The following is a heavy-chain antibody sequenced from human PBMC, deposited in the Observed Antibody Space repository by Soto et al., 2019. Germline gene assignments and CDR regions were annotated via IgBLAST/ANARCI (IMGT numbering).Heavy chain of an antibody. Sequence: SQTLSLTCVGSGDTVSSNSVAWKWVRQSPSRGLEWLGRTYYRSRWYSDYAVSVRSRIDINADTSKNHVSLQLNSLPPQDAAVYYCGRSEEDSDYYYYGMDVWGQGTTVTVSS. V-gene: IGHV6-1*01. CDR1: GDTVSSNSVA. CDR3: GRSEEDSDYYYYGMDV. CDR2: TYYRSRWYS. J-gene: IGHJ6*02. D-gene: IGHD2-15*01.